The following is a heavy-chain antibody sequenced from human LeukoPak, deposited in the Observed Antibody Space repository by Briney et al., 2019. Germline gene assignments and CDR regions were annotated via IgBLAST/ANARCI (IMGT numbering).Heavy chain of an antibody. CDR3: ASGSYDDTFDY. J-gene: IGHJ4*01. D-gene: IGHD1-26*01. V-gene: IGHV4-59*08. CDR1: GGSISSYY. CDR2: IYYSGST. Sequence: SETLSLTCTVSGGSISSYYWSWIRQPPGKGLEWIGYIYYSGSTNYNPSLKSRVTISVDTSKNQFSLKLSSVTAADTAVYYCASGSYDDTFDYWGHGTLVTVSS.